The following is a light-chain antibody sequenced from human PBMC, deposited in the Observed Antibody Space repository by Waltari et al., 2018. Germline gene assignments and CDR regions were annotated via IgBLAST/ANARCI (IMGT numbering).Light chain of an antibody. J-gene: IGLJ2*01. V-gene: IGLV2-23*02. CDR2: PLS. Sequence: QSALTQPASVSGSPGQSITISCTGTSSDVGNYKRVSWYQQHPGKAPKLMIYPLSKRPSGVSALFSGSKSGDMASLTISGLQPEDEAEYFCSSYAGSSKGVFGGGTKVTVL. CDR3: SSYAGSSKGV. CDR1: SSDVGNYKR.